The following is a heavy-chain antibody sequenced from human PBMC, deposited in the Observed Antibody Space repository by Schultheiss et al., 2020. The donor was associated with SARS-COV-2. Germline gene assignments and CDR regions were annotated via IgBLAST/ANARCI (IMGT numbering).Heavy chain of an antibody. CDR3: AKLGLVGATVDY. CDR1: GFTFSSEA. Sequence: GGSLRLSCVASGFTFSSEAMSWVRQAPGKGLEWVSTITGNDGSTFYPDSVKGRFTISRDNSKNTLYLQVNRLRAEDTAVYYCAKLGLVGATVDYWGQGTLVTVSS. CDR2: ITGNDGST. V-gene: IGHV3-23*01. J-gene: IGHJ4*02. D-gene: IGHD1-26*01.